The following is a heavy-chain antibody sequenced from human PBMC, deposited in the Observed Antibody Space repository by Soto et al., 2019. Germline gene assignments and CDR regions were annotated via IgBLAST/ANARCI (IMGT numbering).Heavy chain of an antibody. Sequence: EVQMVESGGGLVKPGESLTVSCAAFGFIFSNARMAWFRQAPGQGLEWVGHIKPKTQGETTDYAAPVRGRFTISRDDSKTTLYLHMNKLKTEDTAVYYCVHYGSGSYSSDYWGQGTLVTVSS. CDR1: GFIFSNAR. D-gene: IGHD3-10*01. J-gene: IGHJ4*02. CDR3: VHYGSGSYSSDY. V-gene: IGHV3-15*01. CDR2: IKPKTQGETT.